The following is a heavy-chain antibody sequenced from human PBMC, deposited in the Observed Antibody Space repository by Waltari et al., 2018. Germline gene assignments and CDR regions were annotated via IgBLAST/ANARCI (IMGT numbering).Heavy chain of an antibody. CDR1: GGSISSGGYY. D-gene: IGHD1-26*01. J-gene: IGHJ6*02. Sequence: QVQLQESGPGLVKPSQTLSLTCTVSGGSISSGGYYWSWIRQHPGKGLEWIGYIYYSGSTDYNPSLKSRVTISVDTSKNQFSLKLSSVTAADTVVYYCARDGNADLGYYGMNVWGQGTTVTVSS. CDR2: IYYSGST. CDR3: ARDGNADLGYYGMNV. V-gene: IGHV4-31*03.